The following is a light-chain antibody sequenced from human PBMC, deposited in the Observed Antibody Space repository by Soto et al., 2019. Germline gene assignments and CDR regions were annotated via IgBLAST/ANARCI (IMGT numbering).Light chain of an antibody. CDR3: QQRSTSFT. V-gene: IGKV3-11*01. CDR2: DAF. J-gene: IGKJ3*01. CDR1: QSVSTN. Sequence: EVVLTQSPATLSLSPGERATLSCRASQSVSTNVAWYQQKPGQAPRLLIYDAFKRAAGFPARFSGSGSGTDFTLTISSLEPEDFAVYYCQQRSTSFTFGPGTKVDFK.